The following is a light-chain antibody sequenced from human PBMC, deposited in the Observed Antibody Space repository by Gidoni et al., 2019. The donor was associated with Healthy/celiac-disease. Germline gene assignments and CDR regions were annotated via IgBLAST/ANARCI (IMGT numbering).Light chain of an antibody. J-gene: IGKJ1*01. CDR3: QQYDSYWT. CDR2: KAS. V-gene: IGKV1-5*03. Sequence: DIQMTQSPSTLSASVGDRVTITCRASQSISSLLAWYQQKPGKAPKVLIYKASSLESGVPPRFSGSGSGTEFTLTISSLQPDDFATYYCQQYDSYWTFGQGTKVEIK. CDR1: QSISSL.